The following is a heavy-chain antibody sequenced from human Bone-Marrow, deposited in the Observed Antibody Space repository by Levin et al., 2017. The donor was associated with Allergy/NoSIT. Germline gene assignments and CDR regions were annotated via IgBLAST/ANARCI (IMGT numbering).Heavy chain of an antibody. Sequence: PSETLSLTCAASGFTVSSNHMSWVRQAPGKGLEWVSLIYSGGRGYYADSVRGRFTISRVNSKNTLYLQLNSLRAEDTAVYYCAIYGSGNDYSAFDIWGQGTMVTVSS. V-gene: IGHV3-53*01. CDR1: GFTVSSNH. J-gene: IGHJ3*02. CDR3: AIYGSGNDYSAFDI. D-gene: IGHD3-10*01. CDR2: IYSGGRG.